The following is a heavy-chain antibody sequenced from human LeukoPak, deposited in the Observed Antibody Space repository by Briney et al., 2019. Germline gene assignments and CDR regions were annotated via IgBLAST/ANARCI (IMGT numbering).Heavy chain of an antibody. CDR3: ARGAYYYDSSGYYQIDY. CDR1: GGSISSGSYY. J-gene: IGHJ4*02. V-gene: IGHV4-61*02. CDR2: IYTSGST. Sequence: PSETLSLTCTVSGGSISSGSYYWSWLRQPAGKGLEWIGRIYTSGSTNYNPSLKSRVTISVDTSKNQFSLKLSSVTAADTAVYYCARGAYYYDSSGYYQIDYWGQGTLVTVSS. D-gene: IGHD3-22*01.